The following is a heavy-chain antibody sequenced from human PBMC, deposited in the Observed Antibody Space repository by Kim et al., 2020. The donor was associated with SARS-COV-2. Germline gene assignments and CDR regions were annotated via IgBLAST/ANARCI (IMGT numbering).Heavy chain of an antibody. CDR2: ISYDGSNK. V-gene: IGHV3-30-3*01. D-gene: IGHD3-3*01. CDR1: GFTFSSYA. CDR3: AIDPPPDYDFWSGYSYYFDY. J-gene: IGHJ4*02. Sequence: GGSLRLSCAASGFTFSSYAMHWVRQAPGKGLEWVAVISYDGSNKYYADSVKGRFTISRDNSKNTLYLQMNSLRAEDTAVYYCAIDPPPDYDFWSGYSYYFDYWGQGTLVTVSS.